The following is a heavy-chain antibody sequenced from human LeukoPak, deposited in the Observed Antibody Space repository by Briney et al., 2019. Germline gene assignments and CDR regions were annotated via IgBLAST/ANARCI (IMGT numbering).Heavy chain of an antibody. CDR3: GNRVFVIGVILVGFHKEAYSFAS. V-gene: IGHV3-30*18. CDR2: ISYDGSNY. J-gene: IGHJ4*02. Sequence: GGSLRVSCAASGFSFSDYGVHWVRQAPGKGLDWVAVISYDGSNYRYADSVKGRFTISRDNSKNTAYLQMNSLRPEDTAVYFCGNRVFVIGVILVGFHKEAYSFASGGQGALVPVPP. CDR1: GFSFSDYG. D-gene: IGHD2-15*01.